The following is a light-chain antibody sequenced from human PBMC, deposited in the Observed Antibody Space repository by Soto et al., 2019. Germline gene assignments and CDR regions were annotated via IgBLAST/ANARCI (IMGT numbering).Light chain of an antibody. CDR2: LEGSGSY. V-gene: IGLV4-60*02. Sequence: QSVLTQSSSASAYLGSSVKLTCTLSSGHSSYIIAWHQQQPGKAPRYLMKLEGSGSYNKGSGFPDRLSGSSSGADRYLTISNLQFEDEADYYCETWDSNTHTVFGGGTKLTVL. CDR3: ETWDSNTHTV. J-gene: IGLJ2*01. CDR1: SGHSSYI.